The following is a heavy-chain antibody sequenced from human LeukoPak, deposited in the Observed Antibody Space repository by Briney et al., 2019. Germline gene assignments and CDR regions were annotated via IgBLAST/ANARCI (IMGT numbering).Heavy chain of an antibody. CDR1: GGSFSGYY. CDR3: ARELTGRSSSCFDY. Sequence: KPSETLSLTCAVYGGSFSGYYWSWIRQPPGKGLEWIGEINHSGSTNYNPSLKSRVTISVDTSKNQFSLKLSSVTAADTAVYYCARELTGRSSSCFDYWGQGTLVTVSS. V-gene: IGHV4-34*01. D-gene: IGHD2-2*01. CDR2: INHSGST. J-gene: IGHJ4*02.